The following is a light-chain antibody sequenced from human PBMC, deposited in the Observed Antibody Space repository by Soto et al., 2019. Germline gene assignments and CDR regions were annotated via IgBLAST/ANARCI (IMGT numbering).Light chain of an antibody. V-gene: IGLV2-14*01. CDR1: SSDVGGYNY. CDR2: DVS. J-gene: IGLJ1*01. CDR3: SSYTSSSTRV. Sequence: QSALTQPASVSGSPGQSITISCTGTSSDVGGYNYVSLYQQHPDKAPKLMIYDVSNRPSGVSNRFSGSKSGNTASLTISGLQAEDEADYYCSSYTSSSTRVFGTGTKVTVL.